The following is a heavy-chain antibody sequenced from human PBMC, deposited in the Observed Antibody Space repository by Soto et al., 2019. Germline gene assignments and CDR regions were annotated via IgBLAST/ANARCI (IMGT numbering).Heavy chain of an antibody. CDR1: GDSSSNNNAA. CDR3: AREQLSHYYMDV. CDR2: TYYRSKWHN. V-gene: IGHV6-1*01. J-gene: IGHJ6*03. Sequence: SQTLSLTCAISGDSSSNNNAAWNWIRQSPSRGLQWLGRTYYRSKWHNDYAESVKSRITINPDTSKNQFTLQLNSVTPEDTAVYYCAREQLSHYYMDVWGKGTTVTVSS. D-gene: IGHD1-1*01.